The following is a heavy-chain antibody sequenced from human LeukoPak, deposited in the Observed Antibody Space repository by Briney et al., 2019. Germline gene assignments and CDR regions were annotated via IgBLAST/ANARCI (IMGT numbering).Heavy chain of an antibody. CDR2: ITASDSRT. CDR1: GFTLSAYT. Sequence: GGSLRLSCAASGFTLSAYTMTWVRQTPGKGLEWVSFITASDSRTNYADSVKGRFTISRDKSKNTLYLKMNSLRAEDTAVYYSARGSSRDGYNPWGQGTLVTVSS. D-gene: IGHD5-24*01. J-gene: IGHJ5*02. CDR3: ARGSSRDGYNP. V-gene: IGHV3-23*01.